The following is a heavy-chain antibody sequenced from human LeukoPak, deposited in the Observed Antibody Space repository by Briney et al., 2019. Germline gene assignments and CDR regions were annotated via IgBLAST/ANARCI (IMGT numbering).Heavy chain of an antibody. Sequence: GGSLRLSCAASGFTFSSYGMHWVRQAPGKGLEWVAVISYDGSNKYYADSVKGRFTISRDNSKNTLYLQMNSLRAEDTAVYYCARDLRSYYYDSSGYYPYYWGQGTLVTVSS. V-gene: IGHV3-30*03. CDR2: ISYDGSNK. CDR3: ARDLRSYYYDSSGYYPYY. CDR1: GFTFSSYG. J-gene: IGHJ4*02. D-gene: IGHD3-22*01.